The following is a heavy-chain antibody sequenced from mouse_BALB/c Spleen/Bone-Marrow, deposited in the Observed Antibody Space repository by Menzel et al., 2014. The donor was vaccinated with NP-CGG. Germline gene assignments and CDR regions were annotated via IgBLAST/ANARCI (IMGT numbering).Heavy chain of an antibody. CDR3: TRSTMITYFDY. D-gene: IGHD2-4*01. CDR2: INPSNDGT. CDR1: GYTFTSYY. Sequence: VKLVESGAELVKPGASVKLSCKASGYTFTSYYMYWVKQRPGQGLEWIGEINPSNDGTNFNEKFKSKATLTVDKSSSTAYMQLSSLTSEDSAVYYCTRSTMITYFDYWGRGTTLTVSS. J-gene: IGHJ2*01. V-gene: IGHV1S81*02.